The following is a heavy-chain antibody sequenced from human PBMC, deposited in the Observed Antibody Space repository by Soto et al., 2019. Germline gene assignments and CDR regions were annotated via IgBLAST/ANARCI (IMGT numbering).Heavy chain of an antibody. Sequence: SETLSLTCTVSGGSISNYYWSWIRQPPGKGLEWIAYIFSSGSTKYNPSLKSRVTISVDTSKNQFSLKVTSVTAADTAVYYCAMSYGGDWAHDYWGQGTLVTVS. J-gene: IGHJ4*02. CDR2: IFSSGST. CDR1: GGSISNYY. CDR3: AMSYGGDWAHDY. D-gene: IGHD2-21*02. V-gene: IGHV4-59*08.